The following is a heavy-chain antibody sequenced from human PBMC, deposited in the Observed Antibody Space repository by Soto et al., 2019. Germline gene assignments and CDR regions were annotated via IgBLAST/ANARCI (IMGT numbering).Heavy chain of an antibody. CDR3: ASLGAAGSYYGMEV. CDR2: IYYSGST. CDR1: GGSISSSSYY. V-gene: IGHV4-39*01. J-gene: IGHJ6*02. Sequence: SETLSLTCTVSGGSISSSSYYWGWIRQPPGKGLEWIGSIYYSGSTYYNPSLKSRVTISVDTSKNQFSLKLSSVTAADTAVYYCASLGAAGSYYGMEVWGQGTTVTVSS. D-gene: IGHD6-13*01.